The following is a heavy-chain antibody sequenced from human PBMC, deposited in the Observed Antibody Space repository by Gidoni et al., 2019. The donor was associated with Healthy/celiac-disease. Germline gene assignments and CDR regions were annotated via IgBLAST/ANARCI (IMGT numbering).Heavy chain of an antibody. J-gene: IGHJ4*02. CDR2: IKSKTDGGTT. CDR3: TTAGGSGSYYKGRTARDY. CDR1: GFTFSNAW. Sequence: EVQLVESGGRLVKPGGSLRLSCAASGFTFSNAWMSWVRQAPGKGLEWGGRIKSKTDGGTTDYAAPVKGRFTISRDDSKNTLYLQMNSLKTEDTAVYYCTTAGGSGSYYKGRTARDYWGQGTLVTVSS. V-gene: IGHV3-15*01. D-gene: IGHD3-10*01.